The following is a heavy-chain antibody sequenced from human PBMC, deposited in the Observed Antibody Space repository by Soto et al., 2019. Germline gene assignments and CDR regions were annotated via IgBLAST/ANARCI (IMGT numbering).Heavy chain of an antibody. J-gene: IGHJ6*02. Sequence: QVQLVESGGGVVQPGRSLRLSCAASGFTFSSYGMHWVRQAPGKGLEWVAVIWYDGSNKYYADSVKGRFTISRDNSKNTLYLQMNSLRAEDTAVYYWARGDGVRGYGMDVWGQGTTVTVSS. CDR1: GFTFSSYG. CDR2: IWYDGSNK. D-gene: IGHD3-10*01. CDR3: ARGDGVRGYGMDV. V-gene: IGHV3-33*01.